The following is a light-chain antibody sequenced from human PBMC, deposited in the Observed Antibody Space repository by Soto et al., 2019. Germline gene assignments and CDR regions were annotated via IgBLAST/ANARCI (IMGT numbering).Light chain of an antibody. Sequence: EIVLTQSPGTLSLSPGERATLSCRAIQSVSSSYLAWYQQKPGQAPRVLIYGASSRATGIPDRFSGSGSGTDFTLTISRLEPEDFAVYYCQQYGSSPPNTFGQGTKLGIK. CDR1: QSVSSSY. V-gene: IGKV3-20*01. CDR2: GAS. J-gene: IGKJ2*01. CDR3: QQYGSSPPNT.